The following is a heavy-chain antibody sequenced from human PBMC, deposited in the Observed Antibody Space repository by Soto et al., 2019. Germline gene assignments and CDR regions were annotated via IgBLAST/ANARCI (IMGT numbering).Heavy chain of an antibody. CDR3: TRDRFGITIFGVVISDYYYYGMDV. CDR2: IRSKACGGTT. D-gene: IGHD3-3*01. J-gene: IGHJ6*02. CDR1: GFTFGDYA. Sequence: GGSLRLSFTASGFTFGDYAMSWVRQAPGKGLEWVGFIRSKACGGTTEYAASVKGRFTISRDDSKSIAYLQMNSLKTEDTAVYYCTRDRFGITIFGVVISDYYYYGMDVWGQGTTVPVS. V-gene: IGHV3-49*04.